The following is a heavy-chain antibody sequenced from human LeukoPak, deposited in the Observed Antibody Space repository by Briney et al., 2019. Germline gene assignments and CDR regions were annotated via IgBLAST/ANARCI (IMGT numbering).Heavy chain of an antibody. Sequence: GGALRLSCAASGFTFSSYSMNWVRQAPGKGLEWVSSISSSSSYIYYADSVKGRFTISRDNAKNSLYLQMNSLRAEDTAVYYCARGGAVVPAAVGYYYYYMDVWGKGTTVAVSS. CDR2: ISSSSSYI. D-gene: IGHD2-2*01. CDR3: ARGGAVVPAAVGYYYYYMDV. V-gene: IGHV3-21*01. CDR1: GFTFSSYS. J-gene: IGHJ6*03.